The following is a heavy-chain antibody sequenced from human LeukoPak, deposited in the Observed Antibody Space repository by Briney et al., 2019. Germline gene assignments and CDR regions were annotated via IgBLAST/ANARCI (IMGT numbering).Heavy chain of an antibody. V-gene: IGHV1-2*02. CDR1: GYTFTGYF. D-gene: IGHD1-26*01. CDR3: ARGGRGATFDV. CDR2: INPNSGGT. J-gene: IGHJ3*01. Sequence: ASVKVSCKASGYTFTGYFMHWVRQAPGRGLEWMGWINPNSGGTSYLQNFQGRVTMTSDRSISTAYMDLSSLISDDAAVYLCARGGRGATFDVWGQGTMVTVSS.